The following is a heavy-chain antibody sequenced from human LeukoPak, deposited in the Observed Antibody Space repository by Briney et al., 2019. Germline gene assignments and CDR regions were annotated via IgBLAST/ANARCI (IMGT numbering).Heavy chain of an antibody. CDR3: TRAEFSNSFDD. CDR1: GFTVISNY. J-gene: IGHJ4*02. Sequence: GGSLRLSCAASGFTVISNYMSWVRQTPGGRLEWVGFIYRSGSTYYAASAEGRFTISRDTSKNTLYLELTSLRVEDTAVYYCTRAEFSNSFDDWGQGTLVIVSS. D-gene: IGHD6-6*01. CDR2: IYRSGST. V-gene: IGHV3-53*01.